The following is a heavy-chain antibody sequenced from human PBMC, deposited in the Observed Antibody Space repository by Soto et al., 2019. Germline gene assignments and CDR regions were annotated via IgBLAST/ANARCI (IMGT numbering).Heavy chain of an antibody. Sequence: PGGSLRLSCIASGFTFSSFGMHWVRQAPGKGLEWVAVISYDGSDKYYADSVRGRFTISGDNTKNTLYLQMNSLRAEDTAVYYCARHSPSPDYWCQGPLVTVSS. J-gene: IGHJ4*02. CDR2: ISYDGSDK. CDR1: GFTFSSFG. D-gene: IGHD2-21*01. CDR3: ARHSPSPDY. V-gene: IGHV3-33*05.